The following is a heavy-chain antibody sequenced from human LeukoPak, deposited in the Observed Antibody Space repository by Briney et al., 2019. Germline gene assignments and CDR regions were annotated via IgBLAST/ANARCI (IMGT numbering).Heavy chain of an antibody. CDR3: ANVQQLVPENY. CDR1: GFTFSSYA. J-gene: IGHJ4*02. Sequence: PGGSLRLSCAASGFTFSSYAMSWVRQAPGKGLEWVSAISGSGGSTYYADSVKGRFAISRDNSKNTLYLQMNSLRAEDTAVYYCANVQQLVPENYWGQGTLVTVSS. CDR2: ISGSGGST. D-gene: IGHD6-13*01. V-gene: IGHV3-23*01.